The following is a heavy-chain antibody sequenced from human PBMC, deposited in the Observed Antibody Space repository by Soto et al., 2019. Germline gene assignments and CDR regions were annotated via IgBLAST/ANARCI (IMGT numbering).Heavy chain of an antibody. D-gene: IGHD3-3*01. CDR3: ARLTIFGVVMIGDYYYMDV. CDR1: GFTFSSYS. J-gene: IGHJ6*03. V-gene: IGHV3-21*01. Sequence: GGSLRLSCAASGFTFSSYSMNWVRQAPGKGLEWVSSISSSSSYIYYADSVKGRFTISIDNAKYSLYLQMNSLRAEDSAVYYCARLTIFGVVMIGDYYYMDVWGKGTTVTVSS. CDR2: ISSSSSYI.